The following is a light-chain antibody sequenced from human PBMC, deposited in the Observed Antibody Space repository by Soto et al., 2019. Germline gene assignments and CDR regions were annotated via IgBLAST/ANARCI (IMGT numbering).Light chain of an antibody. V-gene: IGKV1-27*01. CDR1: QDISNF. CDR3: QKYHSAPPT. J-gene: IGKJ1*01. CDR2: AAS. Sequence: DIQLTQSPSSLSASVGARVTITCRASQDISNFVAWYQQKPGKVPKLLIYAASTLQSGVPSRFSGSGSGTHFTLSISSLQPEDVGTFYCQKYHSAPPTFGHGTKVDIK.